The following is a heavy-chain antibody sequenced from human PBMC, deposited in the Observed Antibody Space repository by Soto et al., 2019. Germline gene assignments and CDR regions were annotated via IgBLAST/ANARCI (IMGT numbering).Heavy chain of an antibody. J-gene: IGHJ6*02. Sequence: QVQLVQSGAEVKKPGSSVKVSCKASGGTFSSYAISWVRQAPGQGLEWMGGIIPIFGTANYAQKFQGRVTITADESTSTAYMELSSLRSEDTAVYYCARDRGDTADELYSYYGMDVWGQGTTVTVSS. V-gene: IGHV1-69*12. D-gene: IGHD5-18*01. CDR1: GGTFSSYA. CDR2: IIPIFGTA. CDR3: ARDRGDTADELYSYYGMDV.